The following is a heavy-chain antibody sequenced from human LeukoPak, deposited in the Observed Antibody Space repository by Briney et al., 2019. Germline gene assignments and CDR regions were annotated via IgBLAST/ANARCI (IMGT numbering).Heavy chain of an antibody. D-gene: IGHD6-13*01. V-gene: IGHV1-8*02. CDR1: GYTFTSYD. CDR2: MNPNRGNT. CDR3: ARAASWSPIGDSYYYMDV. J-gene: IGHJ6*03. Sequence: GASVKVSCKASGYTFTSYDINWVRRATGQGLEWMGWMNPNRGNTGYAQKFQGRVTMAMNTSINTAYMELSSLRSEDTAVYYCARAASWSPIGDSYYYMDVWGKGTTVTISS.